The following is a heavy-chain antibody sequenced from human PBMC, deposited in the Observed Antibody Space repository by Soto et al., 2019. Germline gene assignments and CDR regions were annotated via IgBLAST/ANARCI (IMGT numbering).Heavy chain of an antibody. V-gene: IGHV1-69*06. Sequence: VQLMQSGADVKKPGSSVKVSCKPCGGSFTTYAISWVRQAPGQGLEWMGKIIPIFGTTTYAQKFHGRVTITADNSTAYIELSSLKSEDTAVYYCAKEGTTVTTSRFFDSWGQGTLVTVSS. CDR3: AKEGTTVTTSRFFDS. CDR2: IIPIFGTT. CDR1: GGSFTTYA. J-gene: IGHJ4*02. D-gene: IGHD4-17*01.